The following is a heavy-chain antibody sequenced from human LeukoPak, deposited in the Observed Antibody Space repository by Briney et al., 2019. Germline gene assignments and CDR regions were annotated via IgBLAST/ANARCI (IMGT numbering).Heavy chain of an antibody. V-gene: IGHV4-34*01. CDR1: GGSFIGSH. CDR2: INHSGNT. CDR3: ARDPTTVVTLPYYFDD. D-gene: IGHD4-23*01. Sequence: PSETLSLTCAVSGGSFIGSHWNWIRQPPGKGLEWIGEINHSGNTNYNPSLKTRVTISVDTPKNQFSLKLRSVTAADTAVYYCARDPTTVVTLPYYFDDWGQGTLVTVST. J-gene: IGHJ4*02.